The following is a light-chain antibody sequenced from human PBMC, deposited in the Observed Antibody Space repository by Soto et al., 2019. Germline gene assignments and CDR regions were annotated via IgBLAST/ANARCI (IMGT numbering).Light chain of an antibody. J-gene: IGLJ1*01. CDR2: DVT. V-gene: IGLV2-14*01. CDR3: VSFTSSTTYV. CDR1: SSDVGGSNH. Sequence: QSALTQPASVSDSPGQSITISFTGTSSDVGGSNHVSWYQQHPGKAPQLMIYDVTNRPSGVSHRFSGSKSGSTASLIISGLQAEDEADYYCVSFTSSTTYVFGTGTKVTVL.